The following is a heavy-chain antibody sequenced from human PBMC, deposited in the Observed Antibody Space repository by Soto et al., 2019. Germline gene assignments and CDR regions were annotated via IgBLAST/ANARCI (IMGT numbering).Heavy chain of an antibody. V-gene: IGHV1-69*02. J-gene: IGHJ4*02. D-gene: IGHD5-18*01. Sequence: SVKVSCKASGGTFSSYTISWVRQAPGQGLEWMGRIIPILGIANYAQKFQGRVTITADESTSTAYMELSSLRSEDTAVYYCARGKDTAMTYYFDYWGQGTLVTVSS. CDR3: ARGKDTAMTYYFDY. CDR1: GGTFSSYT. CDR2: IIPILGIA.